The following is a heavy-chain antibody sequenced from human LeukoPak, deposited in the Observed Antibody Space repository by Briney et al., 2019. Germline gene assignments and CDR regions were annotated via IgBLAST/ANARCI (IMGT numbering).Heavy chain of an antibody. CDR1: GFTFSSYG. Sequence: GGSLRLSCAASGFTFSSYGMHWVRQAPGKGLEWVAVISYDGSNKYYADSVKGRFTISRDNSKNTLYLQMNSLRAEDTAVYYCAKEGRGSGRYRGYDYYGMDVWGQGTTVTVSS. D-gene: IGHD6-19*01. J-gene: IGHJ6*02. CDR2: ISYDGSNK. V-gene: IGHV3-30*18. CDR3: AKEGRGSGRYRGYDYYGMDV.